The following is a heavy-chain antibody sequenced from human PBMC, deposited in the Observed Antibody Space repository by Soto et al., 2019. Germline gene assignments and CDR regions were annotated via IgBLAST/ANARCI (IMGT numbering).Heavy chain of an antibody. D-gene: IGHD1-26*01. Sequence: QVQLVQSGAEVKKPGASVKVSCKASGYTFTSYAMHWVRQAPGQRLEWMGWVNAGHGNTKYSQKFQGSVTSTRDTCASTAYMELSSVRSEDTAVYDCARSYVGAGWFGPWGHRNLVTVAS. V-gene: IGHV1-3*01. CDR1: GYTFTSYA. CDR2: VNAGHGNT. CDR3: ARSYVGAGWFGP. J-gene: IGHJ5*02.